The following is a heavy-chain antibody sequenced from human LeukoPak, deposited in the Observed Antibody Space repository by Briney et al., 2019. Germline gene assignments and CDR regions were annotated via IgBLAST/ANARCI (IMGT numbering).Heavy chain of an antibody. Sequence: SETLSLTCTVSGGSISSNTYYWGWIRQPPGKGLEWIATIYYSGSTYYNPSLKSRVTISVDTSKNQFSLKLSSVTAADTAVYFCARNRYYYGSGNYGVPNWFDPWGQGTLVTVSS. V-gene: IGHV4-39*01. CDR1: GGSISSNTYY. CDR3: ARNRYYYGSGNYGVPNWFDP. CDR2: IYYSGST. D-gene: IGHD3-10*01. J-gene: IGHJ5*02.